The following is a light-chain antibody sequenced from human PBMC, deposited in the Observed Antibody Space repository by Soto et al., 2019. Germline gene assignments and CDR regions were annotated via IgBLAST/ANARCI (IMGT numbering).Light chain of an antibody. Sequence: DFQMTQSPSSLSAAVGDRVTITCQASHDISDYLNWYQQKPGKAPKLLIYDASSLESGVPSRFSGSGSGTEFTLTISSLQPEDFATYYCQQLYSFPLTFGGGTKVDIK. CDR2: DAS. J-gene: IGKJ4*01. CDR1: HDISDY. V-gene: IGKV1-33*01. CDR3: QQLYSFPLT.